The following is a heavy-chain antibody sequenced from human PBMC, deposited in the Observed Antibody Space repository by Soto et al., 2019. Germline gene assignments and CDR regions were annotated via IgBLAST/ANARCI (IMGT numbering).Heavy chain of an antibody. V-gene: IGHV4-31*03. Sequence: SETLSLTCTVSGGSISSGGYYWSWIRQHPGKGLEWIGYIYYSGSTYYNPSLKSRVTISVDTSKNQFSLKLSSVTAADTAVYYCARGVYYYDSSGYYLDAFDIWGQGTIVTVSS. CDR2: IYYSGST. J-gene: IGHJ3*02. D-gene: IGHD3-22*01. CDR3: ARGVYYYDSSGYYLDAFDI. CDR1: GGSISSGGYY.